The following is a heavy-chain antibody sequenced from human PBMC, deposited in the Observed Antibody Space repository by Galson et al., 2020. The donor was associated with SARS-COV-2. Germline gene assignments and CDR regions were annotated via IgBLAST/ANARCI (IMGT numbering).Heavy chain of an antibody. Sequence: ASVTVSCKASGYTFTGYYMHWVRQAPGQGLEWMGRINPNSGGTNYAQKFQGRVTMTRDTSISTAYMELSRLRSDDTAVYYCAGEYQLLPNWFDPWGPGTLATVSS. D-gene: IGHD2-2*01. CDR1: GYTFTGYY. CDR2: INPNSGGT. CDR3: AGEYQLLPNWFDP. J-gene: IGHJ5*02. V-gene: IGHV1-2*06.